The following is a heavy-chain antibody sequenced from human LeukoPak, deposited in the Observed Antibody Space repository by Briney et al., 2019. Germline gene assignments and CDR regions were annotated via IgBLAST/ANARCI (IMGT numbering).Heavy chain of an antibody. Sequence: SGPTLVNPTQTLTLTCTFSGFSLSTSGMCVSWIRQPPGRTLEWLARIDWDDDKFYSISLKTRLTISKDTSKNQVVLTMTNMDPVDTATYYCARIVAIGTSRNYFDYWGQGTLVTVSS. J-gene: IGHJ4*02. D-gene: IGHD4-23*01. V-gene: IGHV2-70*17. CDR1: GFSLSTSGMC. CDR3: ARIVAIGTSRNYFDY. CDR2: IDWDDDK.